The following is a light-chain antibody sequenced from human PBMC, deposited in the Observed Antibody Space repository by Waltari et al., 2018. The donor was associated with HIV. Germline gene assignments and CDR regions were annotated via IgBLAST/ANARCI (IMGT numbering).Light chain of an antibody. Sequence: QSALTPPASVSGSPGHSITTPCTGPSSAVGGSKYVPWYQKHPGQAPNRMIYSGSNRPSGVSNRFAGAKSGNTASLTISGLQAEDEADYYCSSYTSSRSYVFGTGTRVTV. J-gene: IGLJ1*01. CDR2: SGS. CDR1: SSAVGGSKY. CDR3: SSYTSSRSYV. V-gene: IGLV2-14*03.